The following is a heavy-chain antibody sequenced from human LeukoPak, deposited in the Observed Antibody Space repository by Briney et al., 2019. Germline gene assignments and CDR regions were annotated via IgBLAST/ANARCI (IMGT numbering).Heavy chain of an antibody. CDR3: ASTIPRPYFDY. Sequence: PSETLSLTCTVSGGSISSSSYYWGWIRQPPGKGLEWIGSIYYSGSTYYNPSLKSRVTISVDTSKNQFSLKLSSVTAADTAVYYCASTIPRPYFDYWGQGTLVTVSS. V-gene: IGHV4-39*07. CDR1: GGSISSSSYY. J-gene: IGHJ4*02. CDR2: IYYSGST. D-gene: IGHD6-6*01.